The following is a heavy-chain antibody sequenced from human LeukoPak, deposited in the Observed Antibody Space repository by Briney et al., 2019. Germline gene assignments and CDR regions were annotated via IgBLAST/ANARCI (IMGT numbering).Heavy chain of an antibody. D-gene: IGHD3-10*01. CDR1: GYTFTSYA. CDR3: ARGVLLWFGEFHNHFDY. V-gene: IGHV1-3*01. J-gene: IGHJ4*02. CDR2: INAGNGNT. Sequence: ASVKVSCNASGYTFTSYAMHWVRQAPGQRLEWMGWINAGNGNTKYSQKFQGRVTITRDTSASTAYMELSSLRSEDTAVYYCARGVLLWFGEFHNHFDYWGQGTLVTVSS.